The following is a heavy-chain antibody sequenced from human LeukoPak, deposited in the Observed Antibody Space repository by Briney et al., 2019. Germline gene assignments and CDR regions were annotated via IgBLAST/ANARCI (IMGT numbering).Heavy chain of an antibody. CDR3: ARHTAWNYMDV. CDR2: DYTSGST. D-gene: IGHD1-1*01. V-gene: IGHV4-4*09. J-gene: IGHJ6*03. CDR1: GSSISSYY. Sequence: PSETLSLTCTVSGSSISSYYWSWIRQPPGKGLEWIGYDYTSGSTNYNPALKSRVTISVDTSKNQFSLKLSSVTAADTAVYYCARHTAWNYMDVWGKGTTVTVSS.